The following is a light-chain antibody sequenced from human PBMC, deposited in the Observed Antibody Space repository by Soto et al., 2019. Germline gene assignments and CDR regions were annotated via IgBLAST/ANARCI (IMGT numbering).Light chain of an antibody. Sequence: IVLTQSPATLSLSPGERVTLSCRASQSVSSNYLAWYQQKHGQAPRLLIYGASSRATGIPDRFSGSGSGTDFTLTISRLEPEDFAVYYCQQYGTSPTWTFGQGTKVDIK. CDR2: GAS. CDR3: QQYGTSPTWT. J-gene: IGKJ1*01. V-gene: IGKV3-20*01. CDR1: QSVSSNY.